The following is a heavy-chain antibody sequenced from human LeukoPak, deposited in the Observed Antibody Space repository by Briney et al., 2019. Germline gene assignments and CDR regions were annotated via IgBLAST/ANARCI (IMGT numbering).Heavy chain of an antibody. Sequence: ASVKVSCKASEYTFTDYYMHWVRQAPGQGLEWMGIINPSGGSTSYAQKFQGRVTMTRDMSTSTVYMELSSLRSEDTAVYYCATPPTVTRNYWGQGILVTVSS. CDR3: ATPPTVTRNY. CDR1: EYTFTDYY. J-gene: IGHJ4*02. D-gene: IGHD4-17*01. V-gene: IGHV1-46*01. CDR2: INPSGGST.